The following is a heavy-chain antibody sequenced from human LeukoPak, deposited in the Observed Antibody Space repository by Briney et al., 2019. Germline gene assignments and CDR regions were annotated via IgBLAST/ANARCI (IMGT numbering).Heavy chain of an antibody. Sequence: GGSLRLSCAASGFTFSSYGMSWVRQAPGKGLEWVSAIGGRDGSTYYADSVKGRFTISRDNSKNTLYVEMNSLRAEDTAVYYCAKGHYYGSGSLDYWGQGTLVTVSS. CDR2: IGGRDGST. V-gene: IGHV3-23*01. D-gene: IGHD3-10*01. CDR3: AKGHYYGSGSLDY. CDR1: GFTFSSYG. J-gene: IGHJ4*02.